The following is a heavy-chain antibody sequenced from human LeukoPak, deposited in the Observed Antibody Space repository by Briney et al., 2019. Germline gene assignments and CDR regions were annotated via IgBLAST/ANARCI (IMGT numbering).Heavy chain of an antibody. V-gene: IGHV3-11*04. CDR3: ARRAEIYSGYDLLDY. Sequence: GGSLRLSCAASGFTFSDYYMSWIRQAPGKGLEWVSYISSSGSTIYYADSVKGRFTISRDKSKNTLYLQMNSLRAEDTAVYYCARRAEIYSGYDLLDYWGQGTLVTVSS. CDR2: ISSSGSTI. D-gene: IGHD5-12*01. CDR1: GFTFSDYY. J-gene: IGHJ4*02.